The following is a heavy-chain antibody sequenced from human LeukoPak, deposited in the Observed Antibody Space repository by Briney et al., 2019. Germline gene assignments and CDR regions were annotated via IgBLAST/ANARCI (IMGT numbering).Heavy chain of an antibody. CDR1: GFTFSNYG. J-gene: IGHJ4*02. CDR2: ISGSGGST. V-gene: IGHV3-23*01. CDR3: ARSYDSSPHFDY. D-gene: IGHD3-22*01. Sequence: GGSLRLSCAVSGFTFSNYGMSWVCQAPGKGLEWVSGISGSGGSTYYADSVKGRFTISRDNSKNTLYLQMNSLRAEDTAVYYCARSYDSSPHFDYWGQGTLVTVSS.